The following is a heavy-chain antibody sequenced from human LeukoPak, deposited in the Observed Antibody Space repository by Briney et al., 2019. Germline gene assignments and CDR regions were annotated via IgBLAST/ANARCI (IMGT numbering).Heavy chain of an antibody. CDR2: INPKDGST. Sequence: ASVKASCKASGYTLTAYYLHSVRQAPGHELEWLGWINPKDGSTNYAPKFRGRVTMTTDTSITTAYMDLNSLRSDDTAVYYCAREAPYSSSWFDNWGQGTLVTVSS. J-gene: IGHJ4*02. CDR3: AREAPYSSSWFDN. CDR1: GYTLTAYY. V-gene: IGHV1-2*02. D-gene: IGHD6-13*01.